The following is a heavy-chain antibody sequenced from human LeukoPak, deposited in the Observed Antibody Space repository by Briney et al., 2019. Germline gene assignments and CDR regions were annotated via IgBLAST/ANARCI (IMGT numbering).Heavy chain of an antibody. Sequence: GASVKVSCKASGYTFTGYYMHWVRQAPGQGLEWMGGINPSSGDTNYAQQFQGRVTMTRDTSISTAYMELKRLRSDDTAVYYCARDPNCSSPSCHDIDYYYYMDVWGKGTTVTVSS. J-gene: IGHJ6*03. D-gene: IGHD2-2*01. CDR2: INPSSGDT. V-gene: IGHV1-2*02. CDR1: GYTFTGYY. CDR3: ARDPNCSSPSCHDIDYYYYMDV.